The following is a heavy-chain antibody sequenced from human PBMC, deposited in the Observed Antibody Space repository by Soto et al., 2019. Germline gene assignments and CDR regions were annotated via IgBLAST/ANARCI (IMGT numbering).Heavy chain of an antibody. Sequence: GGSLRLSCAASGFTFSNAWMSWVRQAPGKGLEWVGRIKSKTDGGTTDYAAPVKGRFTISRGDSKNTLYLQMNSLKTEDTAVYYCTTDPHYYYGMDVWGQGTTVTVSS. CDR2: IKSKTDGGTT. CDR3: TTDPHYYYGMDV. J-gene: IGHJ6*02. CDR1: GFTFSNAW. V-gene: IGHV3-15*01.